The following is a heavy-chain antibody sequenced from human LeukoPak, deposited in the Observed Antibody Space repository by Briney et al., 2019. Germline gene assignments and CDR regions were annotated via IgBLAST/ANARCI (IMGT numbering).Heavy chain of an antibody. CDR3: VRGGYNYRVDY. CDR1: GYTFTGYY. J-gene: IGHJ4*02. V-gene: IGHV1-2*02. CDR2: INPKSGGT. D-gene: IGHD5-18*01. Sequence: ASVKVSCKASGYTFTGYYMHWVRQAPGQGLEWMGWINPKSGGTNYAQRFQGRVTMTRDTSISSAYMELSRLRSDDAAVYYCVRGGYNYRVDYWGQATLVTVSS.